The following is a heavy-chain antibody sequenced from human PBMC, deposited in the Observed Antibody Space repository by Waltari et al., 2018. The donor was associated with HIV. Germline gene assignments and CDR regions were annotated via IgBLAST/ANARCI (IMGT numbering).Heavy chain of an antibody. CDR2: TNPTRGGT. V-gene: IGHV1-2*02. Sequence: QVQLVQSGAVVKKPGASVKVSCKTSGYTFSDNYIHWMRQAPGQGPEWMGWTNPTRGGTNLPQRFQDRVTLTRDTHISTVFMDLSRLASDDTAVYYCARVPQGRLGELSTYYFDYWGQGSLVIVSS. CDR1: GYTFSDNY. D-gene: IGHD3-16*01. J-gene: IGHJ4*02. CDR3: ARVPQGRLGELSTYYFDY.